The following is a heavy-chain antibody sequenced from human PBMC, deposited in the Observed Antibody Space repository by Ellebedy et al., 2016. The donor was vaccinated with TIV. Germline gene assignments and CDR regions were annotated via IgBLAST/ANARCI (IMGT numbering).Heavy chain of an antibody. CDR3: AGQYYDFWSGYSYYYYGMDV. CDR1: GGSISSYY. CDR2: IYYSGST. J-gene: IGHJ6*02. D-gene: IGHD3-3*01. Sequence: MPSETLSLTCTVSGGSISSYYWSWIRQPPGKGLEWIGYIYYSGSTNYTPSLKSRVTISVDTSKNQFSLKLSSVTAADTAVYYCAGQYYDFWSGYSYYYYGMDVWGQGTTVTVSS. V-gene: IGHV4-59*01.